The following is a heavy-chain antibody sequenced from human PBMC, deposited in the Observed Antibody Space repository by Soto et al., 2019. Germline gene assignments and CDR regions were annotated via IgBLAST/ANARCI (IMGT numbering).Heavy chain of an antibody. D-gene: IGHD3-10*01. J-gene: IGHJ4*02. CDR3: ARDKITSFLHY. CDR1: GASISSYY. Sequence: PSETLSLTCSVSGASISSYYYTWIRQTPGKGLEWIGYIYLGGSINYNPSFKSRVIISVDTSKNQFSVKLTSVTAADTAVYYCARDKITSFLHYWDQATLLTVSS. V-gene: IGHV4-59*12. CDR2: IYLGGSI.